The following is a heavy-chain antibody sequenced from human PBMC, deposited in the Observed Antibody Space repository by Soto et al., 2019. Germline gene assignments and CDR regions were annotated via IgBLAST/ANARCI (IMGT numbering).Heavy chain of an antibody. D-gene: IGHD6-13*01. Sequence: QVQLVQSGAEVKKPGSSVKVSCKASGGTFSSYASSWVRQAPGQGLEWMGGIIPIFGTANYAQKFQGRVTITADKSTSTAYMELSSLRSEDTAVYYWARGSGRSSSWFPFFDYWGQGTLVTVSS. V-gene: IGHV1-69*06. CDR3: ARGSGRSSSWFPFFDY. CDR2: IIPIFGTA. CDR1: GGTFSSYA. J-gene: IGHJ4*02.